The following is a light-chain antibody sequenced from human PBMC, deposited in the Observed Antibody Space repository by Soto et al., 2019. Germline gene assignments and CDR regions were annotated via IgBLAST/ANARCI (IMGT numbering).Light chain of an antibody. V-gene: IGKV3-11*01. J-gene: IGKJ4*01. Sequence: EIGLTQSPATLSLSPGNRATLSCRASQSVSGYLAWYQQKPGQAPRLLIYDASNRPTVIPARFSGSRSGTDFALPITILEPAHFAVYYCQQRTNWPSTFGGGAKVEI. CDR3: QQRTNWPST. CDR1: QSVSGY. CDR2: DAS.